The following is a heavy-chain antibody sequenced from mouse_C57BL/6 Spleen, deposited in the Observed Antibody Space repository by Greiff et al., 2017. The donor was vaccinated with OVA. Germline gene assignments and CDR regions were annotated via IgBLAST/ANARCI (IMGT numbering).Heavy chain of an antibody. J-gene: IGHJ2*01. Sequence: LVESGAELARPGASVKMSCKASGYTFTSYTMHWVKQRPGQGLEWIGYINPSSGYTKYNQKFKDKATLTADKSSSTAYMQLSSLTSEDSAVYYCARGQLTGDYWGQGTTLTVSS. CDR1: GYTFTSYT. V-gene: IGHV1-4*01. CDR2: INPSSGYT. CDR3: ARGQLTGDY. D-gene: IGHD3-2*02.